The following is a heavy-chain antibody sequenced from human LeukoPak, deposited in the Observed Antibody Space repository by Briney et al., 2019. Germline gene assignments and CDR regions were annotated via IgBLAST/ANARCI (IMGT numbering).Heavy chain of an antibody. CDR3: AKKSYGGSDY. J-gene: IGHJ4*02. Sequence: GGSLSLSCAASGFTFSSYAMSWVRQAPGRGLEWVAGISGSGGSTYYADSVKGRFTISRDNSKNTLYLQMNSLRAEDTAEYYCAKKSYGGSDYWGQGTLVAVSS. V-gene: IGHV3-23*01. CDR1: GFTFSSYA. D-gene: IGHD4-23*01. CDR2: ISGSGGST.